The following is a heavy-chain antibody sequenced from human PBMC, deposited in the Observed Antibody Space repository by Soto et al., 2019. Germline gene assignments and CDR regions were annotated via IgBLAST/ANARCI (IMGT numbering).Heavy chain of an antibody. CDR2: IYPGDSDT. CDR3: AIYPVGWGLPDDAFDI. J-gene: IGHJ3*02. CDR1: GYSFTSYW. Sequence: GESLKISCKGSGYSFTSYWIGWVRQMPGKGLEWMGIIYPGDSDTRYSPSFQGQVTISADKSISTAYLQWSSLKASDTAMYYCAIYPVGWGLPDDAFDIWGQGTMVTVSS. D-gene: IGHD3-16*01. V-gene: IGHV5-51*01.